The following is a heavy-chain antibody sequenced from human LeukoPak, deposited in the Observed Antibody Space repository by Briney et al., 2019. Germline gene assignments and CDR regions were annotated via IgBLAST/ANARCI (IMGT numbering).Heavy chain of an antibody. J-gene: IGHJ4*02. CDR3: ARHPLNYYDSSGYRPATDY. CDR2: IYHSGST. D-gene: IGHD3-22*01. Sequence: SQTLSLTCAVSGGSISSGGYSWSWIRQPPGKGLEWIGYIYHSGSTYYNPSLKSRVTISVDTSKNQFSLKLSSVTAADTAVYYCARHPLNYYDSSGYRPATDYWGQGTLVTVSS. V-gene: IGHV4-30-2*03. CDR1: GGSISSGGYS.